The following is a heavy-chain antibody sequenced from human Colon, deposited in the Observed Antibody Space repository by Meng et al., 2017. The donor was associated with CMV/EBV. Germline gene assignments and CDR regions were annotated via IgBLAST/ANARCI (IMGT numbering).Heavy chain of an antibody. Sequence: SVKVSCKASGGTFSSYAISWGRQAPGQGLQWMGGIIPIFGTANYAQKFQGRVTITTDESTSTAYMELSSLRSEDTAVYYCARDERVRYFFSRVYYYYGMDVWGQGTTVTVSS. V-gene: IGHV1-69*05. CDR2: IIPIFGTA. CDR3: ARDERVRYFFSRVYYYYGMDV. CDR1: GGTFSSYA. D-gene: IGHD3-9*01. J-gene: IGHJ6*02.